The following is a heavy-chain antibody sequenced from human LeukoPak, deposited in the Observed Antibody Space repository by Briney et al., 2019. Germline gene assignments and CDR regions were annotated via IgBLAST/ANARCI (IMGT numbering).Heavy chain of an antibody. CDR2: ISGSGGST. V-gene: IGHV3-23*01. CDR1: GFTFSSYA. CDR3: AKDGRGSSNYNWFDP. D-gene: IGHD6-13*01. J-gene: IGHJ5*02. Sequence: QAGGSLRLSCAASGFTFSSYAMSWVRQAPGKGLEWVSAISGSGGSTYYADSVKGRFTISRDNSKNTLYLQMNSLRAEDTAVYYCAKDGRGSSNYNWFDPWGQGTLVTVSS.